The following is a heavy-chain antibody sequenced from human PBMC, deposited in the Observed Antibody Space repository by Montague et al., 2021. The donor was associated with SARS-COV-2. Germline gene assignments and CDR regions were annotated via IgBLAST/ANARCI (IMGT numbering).Heavy chain of an antibody. D-gene: IGHD3-9*01. CDR1: GASLSSDY. V-gene: IGHV4-59*13. J-gene: IGHJ4*02. CDR3: ARGRGFDWLGLDAYYFDY. Sequence: SETLSLTCPFSGASLSSDYWSWIRQPPGKGLEWLGYTHYSGSTDYNPSLKSRVTISVDTSRTQFSLRLTSMSAADTAVYYCARGRGFDWLGLDAYYFDYWGQGALVAVSS. CDR2: THYSGST.